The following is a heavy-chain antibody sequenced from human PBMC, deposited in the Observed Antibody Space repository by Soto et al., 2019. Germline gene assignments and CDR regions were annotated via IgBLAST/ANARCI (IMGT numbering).Heavy chain of an antibody. D-gene: IGHD4-4*01. Sequence: GGSLRLSCAASGFSFSSYSMNWVRQAPGKGLEWVSSISSSSSYIYYADSVKGRFTISRDNAKNSLYLQMNSLRAEDTAVHYCTRDLFRRWLQSGADYWGQGTLVTVSS. V-gene: IGHV3-21*01. CDR1: GFSFSSYS. CDR3: TRDLFRRWLQSGADY. CDR2: ISSSSSYI. J-gene: IGHJ4*02.